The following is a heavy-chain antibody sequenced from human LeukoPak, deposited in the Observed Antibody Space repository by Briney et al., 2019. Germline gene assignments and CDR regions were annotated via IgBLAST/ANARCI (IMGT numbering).Heavy chain of an antibody. D-gene: IGHD4-17*01. CDR1: GYHFVTYW. Sequence: GGSLKIFCEGSGYHFVTYWIAWVRPVPGKGVEWMAMINPRDSDTRYSPSFQGQVTISADKSINTAYLQWSSLKASDTAIYYCARETSTAGSFRFWGQGTLVTVSS. CDR2: INPRDSDT. CDR3: ARETSTAGSFRF. V-gene: IGHV5-51*01. J-gene: IGHJ1*01.